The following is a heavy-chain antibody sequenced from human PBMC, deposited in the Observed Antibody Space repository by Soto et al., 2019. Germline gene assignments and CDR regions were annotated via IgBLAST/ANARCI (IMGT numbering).Heavy chain of an antibody. CDR3: VRSGCSSTACHTDWFDP. CDR1: GASVDSGVYS. V-gene: IGHV4-30-2*01. Sequence: SETLSLTCAVSGASVDSGVYSWSWIRQPPGKGLEWIGYIYHGVSTDYNPSLKSRVTISVDSSKNLFSLSLSSVTAADTAVYFCVRSGCSSTACHTDWFDPWGPGTLVTVSS. CDR2: IYHGVST. J-gene: IGHJ5*02. D-gene: IGHD2-2*01.